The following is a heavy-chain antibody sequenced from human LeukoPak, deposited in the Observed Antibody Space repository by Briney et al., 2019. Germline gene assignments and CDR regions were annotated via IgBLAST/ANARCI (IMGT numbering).Heavy chain of an antibody. D-gene: IGHD1-26*01. CDR2: INPNSGGT. V-gene: IGHV1-2*06. CDR3: ARRKWDGERPYYMDV. CDR1: GYTLTGYY. Sequence: GASVKVSCKASGYTLTGYYMHWVRQAPGQGLEWMGRINPNSGGTNYAQKFQGRVTMTRDTSISTAYMELSRLRSDDTAVYYCARRKWDGERPYYMDVWGKGTTVTVSS. J-gene: IGHJ6*03.